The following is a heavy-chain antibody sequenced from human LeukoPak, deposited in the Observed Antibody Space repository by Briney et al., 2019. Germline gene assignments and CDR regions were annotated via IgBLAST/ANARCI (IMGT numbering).Heavy chain of an antibody. CDR3: AKERGPVGATTADY. CDR1: GFTFSSYT. J-gene: IGHJ4*02. Sequence: GGSLRLSCAAFGFTFSSYTINWVRQAPGKGLEWGSAISGSGGSTYYAGSVKGRFTISRDNSKNTLYLQMNSLRAEDTAVYYCAKERGPVGATTADYWGQGTLVTVSS. CDR2: ISGSGGST. D-gene: IGHD1-26*01. V-gene: IGHV3-23*01.